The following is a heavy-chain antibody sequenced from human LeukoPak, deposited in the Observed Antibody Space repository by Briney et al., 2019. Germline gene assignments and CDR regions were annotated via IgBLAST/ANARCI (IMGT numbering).Heavy chain of an antibody. D-gene: IGHD6-13*01. CDR2: ISSRSGTI. J-gene: IGHJ3*02. Sequence: GGSLRLSCVGSGFSFSSYSINWVRQAPGKGLDWVSYISSRSGTIDYADSVKGRVTISRDNAKNSLYLQMNSLRAEDTAVYYCAREWISSSAFDIWGQGTMVTVSS. CDR1: GFSFSSYS. V-gene: IGHV3-48*04. CDR3: AREWISSSAFDI.